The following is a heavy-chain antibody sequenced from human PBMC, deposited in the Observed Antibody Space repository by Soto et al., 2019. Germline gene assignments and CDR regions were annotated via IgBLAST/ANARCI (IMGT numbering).Heavy chain of an antibody. CDR1: GGSISSYY. V-gene: IGHV4-59*08. J-gene: IGHJ3*02. D-gene: IGHD6-13*01. Sequence: PSETLSLTCTVSGGSISSYYWSWIRQPPGKGLEWIGYIYYSGSTNYNPSLKSRVTISVDTSKNQFSLKLSSVTAADTAVYYCARRYTRAYDIWGQGTMVTVSS. CDR3: ARRYTRAYDI. CDR2: IYYSGST.